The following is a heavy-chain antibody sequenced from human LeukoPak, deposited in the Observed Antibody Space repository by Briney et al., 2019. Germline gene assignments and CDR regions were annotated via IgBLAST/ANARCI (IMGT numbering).Heavy chain of an antibody. V-gene: IGHV4-39*01. CDR3: ARVGEGDALDY. CDR2: IYYSGSS. D-gene: IGHD3-10*01. J-gene: IGHJ4*02. Sequence: SETLSLTCTVSGGSISSSSYYWGWIRQPPGKGLEWIGSIYYSGSSYYNPSLKSRVTISVDTSKNQFSLKLSSVTAADTAVYYCARVGEGDALDYWGQGTLVTVSS. CDR1: GGSISSSSYY.